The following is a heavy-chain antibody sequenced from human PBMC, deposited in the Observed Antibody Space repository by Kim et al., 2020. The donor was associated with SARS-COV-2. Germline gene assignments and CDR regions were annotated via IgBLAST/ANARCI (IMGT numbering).Heavy chain of an antibody. CDR1: GGSFSGYY. J-gene: IGHJ1*01. Sequence: SETLSLTCAVYGGSFSGYYWSWIRQPPGKGLEWIGEINHSGSTNYYPSLKSRVTISVDTSKNQFSLKLSSVTAADTAVYYCARGWSSGGWYGYFQHWGQGTLVTVSS. CDR2: INHSGST. CDR3: ARGWSSGGWYGYFQH. D-gene: IGHD6-19*01. V-gene: IGHV4-34*01.